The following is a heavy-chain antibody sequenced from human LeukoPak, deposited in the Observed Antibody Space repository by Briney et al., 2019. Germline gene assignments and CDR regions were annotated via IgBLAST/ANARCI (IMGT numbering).Heavy chain of an antibody. CDR2: IYTSGST. CDR3: ARDRGYSYAFGY. Sequence: SETLSLTCTVSGGSISSYYRSWIRQPAGKGLDWIARIYTSGSTNYYPSVKSRVTMSVDTSKNQFSLKLSSVTAADTAVYYCARDRGYSYAFGYWGQGTLVTVSS. V-gene: IGHV4-4*07. D-gene: IGHD5-18*01. J-gene: IGHJ4*02. CDR1: GGSISSYY.